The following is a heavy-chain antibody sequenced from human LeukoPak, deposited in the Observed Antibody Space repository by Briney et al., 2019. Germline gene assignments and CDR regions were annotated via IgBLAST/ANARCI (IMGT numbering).Heavy chain of an antibody. CDR1: GGSIXXYY. D-gene: IGHD3-22*01. CDR2: IYYSGST. J-gene: IGHJ6*02. V-gene: IGHV4-59*01. Sequence: TXSLTCTVSGGSIXXYYWSWIRQPPGKGLEWIGYIYYSGSTNYNPSLKSRVTISVDTSKNQFSLNLSSVTAADTAMYYCARDRSPEGYYDSSHWDYYHGMDVWGQGTSVTVSS. CDR3: ARDRSPEGYYDSSHWDYYHGMDV.